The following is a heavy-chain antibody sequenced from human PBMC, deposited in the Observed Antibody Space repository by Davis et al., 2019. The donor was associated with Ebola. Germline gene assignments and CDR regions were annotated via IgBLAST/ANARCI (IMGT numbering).Heavy chain of an antibody. CDR2: IDPSDSYT. Sequence: GESLKISCKGSGYSFTSYWIGWVRQMPGKGLEWMGRIDPSDSYTNYSPSFQGHVTISADKSISTAYLQWSSLKASDTAMYYCASRAYYYDSSGYYFRDAFDIWGQGTMVTVSS. CDR3: ASRAYYYDSSGYYFRDAFDI. J-gene: IGHJ3*02. CDR1: GYSFTSYW. D-gene: IGHD3-22*01. V-gene: IGHV5-10-1*01.